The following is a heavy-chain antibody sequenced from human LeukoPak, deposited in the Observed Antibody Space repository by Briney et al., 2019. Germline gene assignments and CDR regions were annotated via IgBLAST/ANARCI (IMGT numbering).Heavy chain of an antibody. Sequence: GGSLRLSCAASGFPFSRYAMSWVRQTPERGLEWVSVISGSDGSRYYADSVKGRFTISRDDSRNTVYLQMNNPRAEDTAVYYCAKQASCDTTTCYSGMPPDYWGQGTLVTVSS. V-gene: IGHV3-23*01. CDR3: AKQASCDTTTCYSGMPPDY. J-gene: IGHJ4*02. D-gene: IGHD2/OR15-2a*01. CDR2: ISGSDGSR. CDR1: GFPFSRYA.